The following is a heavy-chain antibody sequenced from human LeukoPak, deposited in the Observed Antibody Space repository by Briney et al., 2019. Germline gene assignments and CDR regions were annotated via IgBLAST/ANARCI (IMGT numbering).Heavy chain of an antibody. D-gene: IGHD6-13*01. Sequence: GGSLRLSCAASGFTFSTNAMSWVRQAPGKGLEWVSSISSSSSYIYYADSVKGRFTISRDNAKNSLYLQMDSLRAEDTAVYYCARGSSSCFYWGQGTLVTVSS. CDR2: ISSSSSYI. CDR1: GFTFSTNA. CDR3: ARGSSSCFY. V-gene: IGHV3-21*01. J-gene: IGHJ4*02.